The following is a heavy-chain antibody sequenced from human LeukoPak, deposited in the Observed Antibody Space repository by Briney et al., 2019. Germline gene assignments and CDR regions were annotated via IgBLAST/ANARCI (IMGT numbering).Heavy chain of an antibody. J-gene: IGHJ4*02. Sequence: GGSLRLSCEASGFSFSTYWMSWVRQAPGRGLEWVANIKQDESEKYYVGSVKGRFTISRDNAKNSLYLQMNSLRAEDTALYYCAKGGLVVVAATFDYWGQGTLVTVSS. CDR2: IKQDESEK. CDR1: GFSFSTYW. V-gene: IGHV3-7*03. D-gene: IGHD2-15*01. CDR3: AKGGLVVVAATFDY.